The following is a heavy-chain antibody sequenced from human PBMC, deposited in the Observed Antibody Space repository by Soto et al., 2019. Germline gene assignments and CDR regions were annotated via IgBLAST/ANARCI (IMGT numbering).Heavy chain of an antibody. CDR3: ARGPITGTTDS. CDR1: GGSISSGDYF. CDR2: IYYNRST. J-gene: IGHJ4*02. Sequence: HVQLQQSGPGLVKPSQTLSLTCNVSGGSISSGDYFWNWIRQPPGKGLEWIGYIYYNRSTYYNLPLRSRVTISIDTSKSQFSLKLASVTAADTAVYYCARGPITGTTDSWGQGTLVTVS. V-gene: IGHV4-30-4*01. D-gene: IGHD1-7*01.